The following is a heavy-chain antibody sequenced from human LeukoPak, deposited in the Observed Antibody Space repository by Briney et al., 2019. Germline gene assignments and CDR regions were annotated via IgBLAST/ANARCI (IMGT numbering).Heavy chain of an antibody. CDR1: GGSISSYY. V-gene: IGHV4-4*07. D-gene: IGHD3-22*01. CDR2: IYSSGRT. Sequence: SVTLSLTCTVSGGSISSYYWSWIRQPAGKGLEWIGRIYSSGRTNYNSSLKSRVTMSVDTSKNQFSLKLTSVTAADTAVYYCARRRYYDGSGYLEWGQGTLLSVSS. J-gene: IGHJ1*01. CDR3: ARRRYYDGSGYLE.